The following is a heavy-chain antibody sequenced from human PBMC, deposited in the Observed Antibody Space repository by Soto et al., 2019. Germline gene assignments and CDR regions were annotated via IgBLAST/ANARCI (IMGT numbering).Heavy chain of an antibody. V-gene: IGHV5-10-1*01. CDR2: IDPSDSYI. D-gene: IGHD2-8*01. CDR1: GYSFTTHW. J-gene: IGHJ6*02. CDR3: ARLMVPYYYYGLDV. Sequence: PGESLKISCKGSGYSFTTHWISWVRQMPGKGLEWMGRIDPSDSYINYSPSFQGHVSISVDKSISTAYLQWSSLKASDTAMYYCARLMVPYYYYGLDVWGQGTTVTVSS.